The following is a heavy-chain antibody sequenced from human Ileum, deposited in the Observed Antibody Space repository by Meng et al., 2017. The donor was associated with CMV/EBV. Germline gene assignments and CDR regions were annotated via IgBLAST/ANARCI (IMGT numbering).Heavy chain of an antibody. CDR3: ARVEGDSGYDTDPVADDY. CDR1: GGTFSSYA. D-gene: IGHD5-12*01. J-gene: IGHJ4*02. Sequence: SVKVSCKASGGTFSSYAISWVRQAPGQGLEWMGGIIPILGIANYAQKFQGRVTITADKSTSTAYMELSSLRSEDTAVYYCARVEGDSGYDTDPVADDYWGQGTLVTVSS. CDR2: IIPILGIA. V-gene: IGHV1-69*10.